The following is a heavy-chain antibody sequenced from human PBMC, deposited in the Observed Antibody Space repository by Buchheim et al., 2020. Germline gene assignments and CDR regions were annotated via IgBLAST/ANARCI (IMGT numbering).Heavy chain of an antibody. Sequence: QVQLVQSGSELKKPGASVKVSCRTSGYTFGDHSINWLRQAPGQGLEWMGWINAKTGNPTYALAFPGRFVFSLDTSVRTASLQITSLKAEDTAVYYCARDASVIHFDHWGQGAL. V-gene: IGHV7-4-1*02. D-gene: IGHD2-21*01. CDR2: INAKTGNP. CDR1: GYTFGDHS. J-gene: IGHJ4*02. CDR3: ARDASVIHFDH.